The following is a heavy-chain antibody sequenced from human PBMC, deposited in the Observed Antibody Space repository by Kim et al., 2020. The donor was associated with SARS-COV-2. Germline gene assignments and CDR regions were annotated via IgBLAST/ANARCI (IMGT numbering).Heavy chain of an antibody. J-gene: IGHJ1*01. V-gene: IGHV3-23*03. Sequence: DSVKGRFTISRDNSKNTLYLQLRSLRAEDTAIYYCAKIRVALAGTGGYFQHWGQGTLVTVSS. CDR3: AKIRVALAGTGGYFQH. D-gene: IGHD6-19*01.